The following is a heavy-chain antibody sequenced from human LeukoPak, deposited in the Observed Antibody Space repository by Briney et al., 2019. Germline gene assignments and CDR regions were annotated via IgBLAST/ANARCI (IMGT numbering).Heavy chain of an antibody. J-gene: IGHJ5*02. Sequence: SETLSLTCTVSGVSISSYYWSWIRQPPGKGLEWIGYIYYSGSTNYNPSLKSRVTISVDTSKNQFSLKLSSVTAADTAVYYCARDYCSGGSCYFNNWFDPWGQGTLVTVSS. V-gene: IGHV4-59*01. D-gene: IGHD2-15*01. CDR2: IYYSGST. CDR1: GVSISSYY. CDR3: ARDYCSGGSCYFNNWFDP.